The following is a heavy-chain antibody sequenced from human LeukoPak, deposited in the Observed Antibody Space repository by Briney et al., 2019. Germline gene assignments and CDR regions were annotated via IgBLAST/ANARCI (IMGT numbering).Heavy chain of an antibody. CDR1: GFTFSSYA. V-gene: IGHV3-23*01. J-gene: IGHJ4*02. Sequence: GGSLRLSCAASGFTFSSYAMSWVRQAPGKGLEWVAYISGGGIGTYYADAVKGRFTISRDNSKNTLYLQMNSLRAEDTAVYYCARDPLFYGDCETEPYWGQGTLVTVSS. CDR3: ARDPLFYGDCETEPY. CDR2: ISGGGIGT. D-gene: IGHD4-17*01.